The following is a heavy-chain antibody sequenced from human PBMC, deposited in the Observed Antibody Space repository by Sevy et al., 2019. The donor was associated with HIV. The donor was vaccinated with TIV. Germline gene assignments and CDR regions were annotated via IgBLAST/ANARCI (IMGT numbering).Heavy chain of an antibody. Sequence: ASVKVSCKASGYTITNYDINWVRQATGQGLEWMGWMNPNSGNTGYAQTFQGRVTMTRNTSISTAYMELSSLRSEDTAVYYCARGPLYSSSYINYWGQGTLVTVSS. CDR3: ARGPLYSSSYINY. V-gene: IGHV1-8*01. D-gene: IGHD6-6*01. CDR2: MNPNSGNT. J-gene: IGHJ4*02. CDR1: GYTITNYD.